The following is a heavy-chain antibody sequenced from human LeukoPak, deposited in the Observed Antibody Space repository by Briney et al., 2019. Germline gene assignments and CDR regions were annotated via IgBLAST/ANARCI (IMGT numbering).Heavy chain of an antibody. Sequence: GGSLRLSCEASGFTFSSSEMNWVRQAPGKGLKWVSYISDSGSPIYYADSVKGRFNISRDNAKNSLYLQMNSLTAKDTAVYYCAKYGDTRIITGAGHFDFWSQGTLVTVSS. CDR2: ISDSGSPI. J-gene: IGHJ4*02. CDR1: GFTFSSSE. V-gene: IGHV3-48*03. D-gene: IGHD4-17*01. CDR3: AKYGDTRIITGAGHFDF.